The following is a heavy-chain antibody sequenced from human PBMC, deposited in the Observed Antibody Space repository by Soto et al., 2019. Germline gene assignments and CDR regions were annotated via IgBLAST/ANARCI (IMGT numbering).Heavy chain of an antibody. D-gene: IGHD3-3*01. J-gene: IGHJ6*02. CDR2: INPSGGST. CDR3: ARDTTIFGVVPGYHYYGMDV. Sequence: ASVKVSCKASGYTFTSYYMHWVRQAPGQGLEWMGIINPSGGSTSYAQKFQGRVTMTRDTSTSTVYMELSSLRSEDTAVYYCARDTTIFGVVPGYHYYGMDVWGQGTTVTVSS. V-gene: IGHV1-46*01. CDR1: GYTFTSYY.